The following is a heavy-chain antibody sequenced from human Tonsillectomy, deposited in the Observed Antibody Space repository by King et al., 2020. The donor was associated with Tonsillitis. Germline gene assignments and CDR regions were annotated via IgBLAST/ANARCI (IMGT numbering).Heavy chain of an antibody. D-gene: IGHD3-10*01. J-gene: IGHJ6*02. CDR3: ARTYGSGNYDYYYGLDV. Sequence: VQLVESGGGVVQPGRSLRLSCAASGFTFSSYAMHWFRQAPGKGLEWVAVISYDGSNKYYADSVKGRFTISRDNSKNTLYLQRNSLRAEDTAVYYCARTYGSGNYDYYYGLDVWGQGTTVTVSS. CDR1: GFTFSSYA. CDR2: ISYDGSNK. V-gene: IGHV3-30-3*01.